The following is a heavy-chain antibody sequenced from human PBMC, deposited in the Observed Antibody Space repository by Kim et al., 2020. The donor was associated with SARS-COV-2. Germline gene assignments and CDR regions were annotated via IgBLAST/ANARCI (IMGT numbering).Heavy chain of an antibody. Sequence: SETLSLTCTVSGGSISSYYWSWIRQPPGKGLEWIGYIYHSGSTNYNPSLKSRVTISVDTSKNQFSLKLSSVTTADTAVYYCARAVPASDAFVVWCHGAMV. D-gene: IGHD2-2*01. V-gene: IGHV4-59*01. CDR1: GGSISSYY. CDR3: ARAVPASDAFVV. J-gene: IGHJ3*01. CDR2: IYHSGST.